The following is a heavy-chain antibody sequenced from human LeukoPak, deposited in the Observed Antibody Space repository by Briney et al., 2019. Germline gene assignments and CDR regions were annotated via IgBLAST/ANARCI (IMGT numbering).Heavy chain of an antibody. Sequence: SETLSLTCAVYGGSFSGYYWSWIRQPPGKGLEWIGEIKHSGSSNYNPSLKSRVTISVDTSKNQFSLKLSSVTAADTAVYYCARVAVVVVVATGGLLGYFDYGGQGTLVTVSS. J-gene: IGHJ4*02. V-gene: IGHV4-34*01. CDR3: ARVAVVVVVATGGLLGYFDY. CDR1: GGSFSGYY. D-gene: IGHD2-15*01. CDR2: IKHSGSS.